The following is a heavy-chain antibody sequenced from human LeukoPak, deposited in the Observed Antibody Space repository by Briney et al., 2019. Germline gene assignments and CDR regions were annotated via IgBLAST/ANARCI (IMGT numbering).Heavy chain of an antibody. D-gene: IGHD3-9*01. CDR1: GFTFSSYA. V-gene: IGHV3-30*04. Sequence: GGSLRLSCAASGFTFSSYAMHWVRQAPGKGLEWVAVISYDGSNKYYADSVKGRFTISRDNSKNTLYLQMNSLRAEDTAVYYCARDALLTKEPPSPYFDSWGQGPLVTVSS. J-gene: IGHJ4*02. CDR3: ARDALLTKEPPSPYFDS. CDR2: ISYDGSNK.